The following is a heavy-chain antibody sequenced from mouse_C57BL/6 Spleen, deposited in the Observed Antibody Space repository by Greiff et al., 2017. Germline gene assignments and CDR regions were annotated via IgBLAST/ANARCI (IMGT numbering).Heavy chain of an antibody. V-gene: IGHV1-50*01. J-gene: IGHJ4*01. CDR2: IDPSDSYT. D-gene: IGHD2-3*01. Sequence: VQLQQPGAELVKPGASVKLSCKASGYTFTSYWMQWVKQRPGQGLEWIGEIDPSDSYTNYNQKFKGKATLTVDTSSSTAYMQLSSLTSEDSAVYYCARRIYDVAMDYWGQGTSVTVSS. CDR3: ARRIYDVAMDY. CDR1: GYTFTSYW.